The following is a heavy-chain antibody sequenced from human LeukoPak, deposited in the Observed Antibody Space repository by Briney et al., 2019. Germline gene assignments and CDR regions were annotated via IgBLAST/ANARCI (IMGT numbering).Heavy chain of an antibody. D-gene: IGHD1-26*01. Sequence: SVKVSCKASGGTFSSYAISWVRHAPAQGLEWVGGIIPIFGTANYAQKFQGRVTITADESTSTAYMELSSLRSEDTDVYYCASVPRALRWEPYCYYMDVWGKGTTVSVSS. V-gene: IGHV1-69*13. CDR1: GGTFSSYA. J-gene: IGHJ6*03. CDR2: IIPIFGTA. CDR3: ASVPRALRWEPYCYYMDV.